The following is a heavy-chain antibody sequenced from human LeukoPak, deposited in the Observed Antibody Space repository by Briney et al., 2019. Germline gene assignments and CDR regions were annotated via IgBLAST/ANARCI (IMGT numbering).Heavy chain of an antibody. CDR2: INPYSGDT. Sequence: GASVKVSCKASGYSFTGYYMNWVRQAPGQGFEWMGWINPYSGDTKYAQKFQGRVTVTRDTSISTVYMDFSRLRPDDTAVYYCAMDGRIVATILDYWGQGTLVTVSS. J-gene: IGHJ4*02. D-gene: IGHD5-12*01. CDR1: GYSFTGYY. V-gene: IGHV1-2*02. CDR3: AMDGRIVATILDY.